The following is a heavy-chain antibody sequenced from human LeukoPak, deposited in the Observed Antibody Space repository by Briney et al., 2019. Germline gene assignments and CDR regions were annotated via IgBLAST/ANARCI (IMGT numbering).Heavy chain of an antibody. CDR1: GFTFSSYA. CDR2: ISGSGSST. Sequence: PGGSLRLSCAASGFTFSSYAMSWVRQAPGKGLEWVSAISGSGSSTYYADSVKGRFTISRDNSRNTLYLQMNSLRAEDTAVYYCAKHREAVAGLFDYWGQGTLVTVSS. V-gene: IGHV3-23*01. J-gene: IGHJ4*02. D-gene: IGHD6-19*01. CDR3: AKHREAVAGLFDY.